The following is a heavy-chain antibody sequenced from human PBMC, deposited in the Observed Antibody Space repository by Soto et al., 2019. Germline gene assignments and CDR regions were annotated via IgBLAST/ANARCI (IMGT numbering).Heavy chain of an antibody. CDR2: IYYSGST. J-gene: IGHJ6*03. V-gene: IGHV4-59*01. D-gene: IGHD2-15*01. CDR3: ARTELGYCSGGSCYEYYYYYYMDV. CDR1: GCSISSYY. Sequence: SETLSLTCTVSGCSISSYYWSWILQPPGKGLGWVGYIYYSGSTNYYPSLKSRVTISVDTSKNQFSLKLSSVTAADTAVYYCARTELGYCSGGSCYEYYYYYYMDVWGKGTTVTVSS.